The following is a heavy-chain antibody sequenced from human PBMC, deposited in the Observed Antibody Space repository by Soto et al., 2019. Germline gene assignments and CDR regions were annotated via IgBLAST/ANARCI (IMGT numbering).Heavy chain of an antibody. CDR1: GFTFSGYW. D-gene: IGHD4-4*01. CDR2: INTDGGST. V-gene: IGHV3-74*01. CDR3: ARDYSNRGAH. Sequence: EVQLVESGGGLVQPGGSLRLSCAASGFTFSGYWMHWVRQAPGKGLVWVSRINTDGGSTAYADSVKGRFTISSDNVKNTLYLQMNSLRAEDTAVYYCARDYSNRGAHWGQGTLVTVSS. J-gene: IGHJ4*02.